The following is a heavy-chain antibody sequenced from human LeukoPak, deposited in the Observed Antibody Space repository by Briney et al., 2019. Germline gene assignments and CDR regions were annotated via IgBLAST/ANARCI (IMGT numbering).Heavy chain of an antibody. CDR2: ISSSSSTI. CDR1: GFHLRSFN. J-gene: IGHJ4*02. V-gene: IGHV3-48*04. Sequence: GSLRLSFAGSGFHLRSFNMNWVRQAPGKGLEGISYISSSSSTIDNADSVKGRFTISRDNAKNSLYLQMNSLRAEDTAVYYCARGRGYNYGYSDYWGQGTLVTVSS. CDR3: ARGRGYNYGYSDY. D-gene: IGHD5-18*01.